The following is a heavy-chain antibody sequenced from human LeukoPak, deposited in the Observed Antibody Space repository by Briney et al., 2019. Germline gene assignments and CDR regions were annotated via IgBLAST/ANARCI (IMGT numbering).Heavy chain of an antibody. CDR3: ARGRRGSSGTWSWYLDL. J-gene: IGHJ2*01. CDR1: GFTLTNFD. V-gene: IGHV1-8*01. CDR2: MNSNTGNT. Sequence: ASVKVSCKASGFTLTNFDINWVRQATGQGLEWMGWMNSNTGNTGYAQEFQGRVTMTRDTSIGTAYMELTNLRSEDTSVYNCARGRRGSSGTWSWYLDLWGRGTLVTASS. D-gene: IGHD3-22*01.